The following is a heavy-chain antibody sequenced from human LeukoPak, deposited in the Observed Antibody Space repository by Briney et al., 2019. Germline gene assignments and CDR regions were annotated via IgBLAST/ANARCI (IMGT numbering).Heavy chain of an antibody. J-gene: IGHJ4*02. D-gene: IGHD1-26*01. CDR1: GYTFTSYY. CDR2: VNPNSGNT. Sequence: ASVKVSCKASGYTFTSYYMHWVRQATGQGLEWMGWVNPNSGNTGYAQTFQGRVTMTWNTSMSTAYMELSSLRSEDTAVYYCARGRFRWELQIRDFDYWGQGTLVTVSS. V-gene: IGHV1-8*02. CDR3: ARGRFRWELQIRDFDY.